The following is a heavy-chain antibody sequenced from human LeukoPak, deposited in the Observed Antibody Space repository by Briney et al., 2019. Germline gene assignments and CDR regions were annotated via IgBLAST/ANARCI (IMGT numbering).Heavy chain of an antibody. CDR3: ARDHGSGSFNYYYMDV. J-gene: IGHJ6*03. D-gene: IGHD3-10*01. CDR2: IYTSGST. V-gene: IGHV4-4*07. CDR1: GGSISSYY. Sequence: PSETLSLTCSVSGGSISSYYWSWIRQPAGKGLEWIGRIYTSGSTNYNPSLKSRVTMSVDTSKNQFSLKLGSVTAADTAVYYCARDHGSGSFNYYYMDVWGKGTTVTISS.